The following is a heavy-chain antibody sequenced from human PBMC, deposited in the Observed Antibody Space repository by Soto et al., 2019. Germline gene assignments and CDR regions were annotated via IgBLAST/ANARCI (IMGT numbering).Heavy chain of an antibody. D-gene: IGHD3-3*01. CDR1: GFTFSSYA. CDR3: ARTPLRFLEWLLDYYFDY. CDR2: ISYDGSNK. J-gene: IGHJ4*02. V-gene: IGHV3-30-3*01. Sequence: GGSLRLSCAASGFTFSSYAMHWVRQAPGKGLEWVAVISYDGSNKYYADSVKGRFTISRDNSKNTLYLQMNSLRAEDTAVYYCARTPLRFLEWLLDYYFDYWGQGTLVTVSS.